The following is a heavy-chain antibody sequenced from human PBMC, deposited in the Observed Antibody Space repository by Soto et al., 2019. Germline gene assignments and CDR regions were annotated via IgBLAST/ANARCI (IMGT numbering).Heavy chain of an antibody. V-gene: IGHV4-30-4*01. Sequence: TLSPTRTVPCGSIHSGDFYWGWIPQPPGKGLEWIGYIYYSGSTYYNPSLKSRVTISVDTSKNQFSLKLSSVTAADTAVYYCARVGSSIATRPFDYWGQGTLVTVSS. CDR2: IYYSGST. CDR1: CGSIHSGDFY. CDR3: ARVGSSIATRPFDY. D-gene: IGHD6-6*01. J-gene: IGHJ4*02.